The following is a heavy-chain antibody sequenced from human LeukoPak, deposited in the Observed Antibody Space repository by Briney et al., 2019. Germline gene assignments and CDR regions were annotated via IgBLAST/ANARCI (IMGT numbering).Heavy chain of an antibody. CDR1: GFTFSSYG. CDR2: IRYDGSNI. Sequence: PGGSLRLSCAASGFTFSSYGMHWVRQSPGKGLEWVAFIRYDGSNIYYADSVKGRFTISRDNSKNTLYLQMNSLRAEDTAVYYCAKLYCSSTSCYGIADYYYYMDVWGKGTTVTVSS. J-gene: IGHJ6*03. D-gene: IGHD2-2*01. V-gene: IGHV3-30*02. CDR3: AKLYCSSTSCYGIADYYYYMDV.